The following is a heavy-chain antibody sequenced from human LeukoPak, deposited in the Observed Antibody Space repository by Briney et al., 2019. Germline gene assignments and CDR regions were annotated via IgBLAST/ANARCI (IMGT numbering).Heavy chain of an antibody. Sequence: KTGGSLRLSCAASGFTFSDNYMSWIRQAPGKGLEWVSYISSGNTIYYADSVKGRFTISRDNAKNSLYLQMNSLRPEDTAVYYCARVSGSYDPYYLDYWGQGTLVTVSS. V-gene: IGHV3-11*04. CDR3: ARVSGSYDPYYLDY. J-gene: IGHJ4*02. CDR2: ISSGNTI. D-gene: IGHD1-26*01. CDR1: GFTFSDNY.